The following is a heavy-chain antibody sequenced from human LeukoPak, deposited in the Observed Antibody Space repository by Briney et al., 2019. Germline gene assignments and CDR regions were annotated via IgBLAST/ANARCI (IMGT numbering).Heavy chain of an antibody. Sequence: GGSLRLSCAASGFTFGIYAMNWVRQTPGKGLEWVSYIGYNSETAHYADSVRGRFTISRDNAKNSLYLQMNSLRAEDTAVYYCTRSGDGAFDTWGQGTMVTVSS. J-gene: IGHJ3*02. CDR2: IGYNSETA. D-gene: IGHD5-24*01. CDR3: TRSGDGAFDT. CDR1: GFTFGIYA. V-gene: IGHV3-48*04.